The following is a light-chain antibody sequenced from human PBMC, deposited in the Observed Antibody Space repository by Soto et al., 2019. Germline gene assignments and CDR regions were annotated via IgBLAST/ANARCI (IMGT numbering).Light chain of an antibody. Sequence: DIQMTQSPSSLSASVGDRVTITCRASQSIASYLNWYQQKPGKSPKLLIYAASSLQSGVPSRVSGSGSGTDFTLTISSLQPEDFATYYCQQSSSAPTTFGQGTRLGIK. CDR3: QQSSSAPTT. CDR2: AAS. CDR1: QSIASY. V-gene: IGKV1-39*01. J-gene: IGKJ5*01.